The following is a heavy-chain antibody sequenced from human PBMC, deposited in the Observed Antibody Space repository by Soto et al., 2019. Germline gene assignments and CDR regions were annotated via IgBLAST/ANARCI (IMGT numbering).Heavy chain of an antibody. V-gene: IGHV3-23*01. Sequence: VGSLRLSCAASGFTFSSYAMSWVRQAPGKGLEWVSAISGSGGSTYYADSVKGRFTISRDNSKNTLYLQMNSLRAEDTAVYYCAVGSGYSYGPFDYWGQGTLVTVSS. CDR3: AVGSGYSYGPFDY. J-gene: IGHJ4*02. CDR1: GFTFSSYA. D-gene: IGHD5-18*01. CDR2: ISGSGGST.